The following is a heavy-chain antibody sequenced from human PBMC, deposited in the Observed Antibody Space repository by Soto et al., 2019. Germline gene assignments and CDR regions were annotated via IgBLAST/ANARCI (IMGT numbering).Heavy chain of an antibody. CDR2: IYYSGST. Sequence: QVQLQESGPGLVKPSQTLSLTCTVSGGSISSGGYYWSWIRQHPGKGLEWIGYIYYSGSTYYNPSLKSRVTISADTSKNQFSLKLSSVTAADTAVYYCARVLRGYRNAIALNWFDPWGQGTLVTVSS. CDR3: ARVLRGYRNAIALNWFDP. CDR1: GGSISSGGYY. J-gene: IGHJ5*02. D-gene: IGHD5-18*01. V-gene: IGHV4-31*03.